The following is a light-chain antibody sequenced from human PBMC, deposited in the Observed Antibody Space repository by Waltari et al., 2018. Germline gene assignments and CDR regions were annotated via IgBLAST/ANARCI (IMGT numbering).Light chain of an antibody. Sequence: EIVMTQSPATLSLSPGERATLSCRASQSVSSSLAWYQQKPGQAPRLLIYGASSSATGIPDRFSGSGSGTDFTLTISSLEPEDVAIYYCQQRSNWPQYSFGQGTKVEIK. J-gene: IGKJ2*03. CDR3: QQRSNWPQYS. V-gene: IGKV3-15*01. CDR2: GAS. CDR1: QSVSSS.